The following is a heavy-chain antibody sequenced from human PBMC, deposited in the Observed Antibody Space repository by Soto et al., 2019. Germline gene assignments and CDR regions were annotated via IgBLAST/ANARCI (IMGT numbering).Heavy chain of an antibody. Sequence: SETLSLTCAVSVYSISSGYHWGWIRQPPGKGLEWIGSIYHSGSTYYNPSLKSRVTISVDTSKNQFSLKLSSVTAADTAVYYCARNYYDSSGYYYLDYWGQGTLVTVSS. CDR3: ARNYYDSSGYYYLDY. J-gene: IGHJ4*02. D-gene: IGHD3-22*01. CDR2: IYHSGST. CDR1: VYSISSGYH. V-gene: IGHV4-38-2*01.